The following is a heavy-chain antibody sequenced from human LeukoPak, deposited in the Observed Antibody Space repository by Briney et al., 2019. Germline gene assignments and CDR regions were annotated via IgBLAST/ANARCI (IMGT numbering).Heavy chain of an antibody. Sequence: GGSLRPSCAASGFTSSIYGMSWVRQAPGKGLEWVSSITNGGDNTYYADFVQGRFTIYRDNSKNSLHLQMSSLRAEDTAIYFCAKRDTSGLYYFDYWGQGTLVTVSS. CDR2: ITNGGDNT. J-gene: IGHJ4*02. V-gene: IGHV3-23*01. CDR3: AKRDTSGLYYFDY. D-gene: IGHD3-10*01. CDR1: GFTSSIYG.